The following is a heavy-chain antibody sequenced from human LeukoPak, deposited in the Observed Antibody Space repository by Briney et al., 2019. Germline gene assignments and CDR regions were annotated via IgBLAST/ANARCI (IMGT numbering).Heavy chain of an antibody. D-gene: IGHD3/OR15-3a*01. CDR2: IYYTGSI. J-gene: IGHJ4*02. CDR1: GDSISSSGHY. CDR3: ARHQGLAWTGYYMGY. V-gene: IGHV4-39*01. Sequence: KTSETLSLTCTVSGDSISSSGHYWGWVRQPPGKGLEWIGSIYYTGSIYYNPSLKSRVTISVDTSKNQFSLKLSSVPAADTAVYYCARHQGLAWTGYYMGYWGQGTLVTVSS.